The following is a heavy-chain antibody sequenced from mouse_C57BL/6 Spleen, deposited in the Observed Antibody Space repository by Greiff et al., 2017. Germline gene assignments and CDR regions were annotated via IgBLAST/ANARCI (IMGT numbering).Heavy chain of an antibody. J-gene: IGHJ2*01. CDR2: IWSGGST. D-gene: IGHD2-4*01. CDR3: ARGDDYDEGGYFDY. V-gene: IGHV2-2*01. Sequence: QVQLKESGPGLVQPSQSLSITCTVSGFSLTSYGVHWVRQSPGKGLEWLGVIWSGGSTDYNAAFISRLSISKDNSKSQVFFKMNSLQADDTAIYYCARGDDYDEGGYFDYWGQGTTLTVSS. CDR1: GFSLTSYG.